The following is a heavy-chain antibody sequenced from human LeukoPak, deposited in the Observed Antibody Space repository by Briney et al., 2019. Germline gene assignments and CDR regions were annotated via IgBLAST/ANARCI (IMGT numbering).Heavy chain of an antibody. Sequence: SVKVSCKASGGAFSSYAISWVRQAPGQGLEWMGRIIPILGIANYAQKFQGRVTITADKSTSTAYMELSSLRSEDTAVYYCATRGSSTVTPDYWGQGTLVTVSS. CDR2: IIPILGIA. D-gene: IGHD4-17*01. V-gene: IGHV1-69*04. J-gene: IGHJ4*02. CDR1: GGAFSSYA. CDR3: ATRGSSTVTPDY.